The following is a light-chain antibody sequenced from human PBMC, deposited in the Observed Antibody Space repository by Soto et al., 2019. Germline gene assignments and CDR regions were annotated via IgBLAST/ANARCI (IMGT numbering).Light chain of an antibody. V-gene: IGKV3-20*01. J-gene: IGKJ4*01. CDR2: RAS. Sequence: EIVLTQSPGTLSLSPGGIATLSCRASQSVRSSYLAWYQQRPGQAPRLLIFRASCRATGIPERFSGSGSGTSFTLTICRLEPEEFAVYYCQHYGSPLTFGGGTKVEIK. CDR3: QHYGSPLT. CDR1: QSVRSSY.